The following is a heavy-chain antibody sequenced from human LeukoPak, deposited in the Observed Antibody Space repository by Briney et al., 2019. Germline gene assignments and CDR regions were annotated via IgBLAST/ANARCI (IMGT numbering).Heavy chain of an antibody. CDR2: IYHSGST. J-gene: IGHJ4*02. D-gene: IGHD6-13*01. Sequence: PSETLSLTCTVSGGSISSGGYYWSWIRQPPGKGLEWIGYIYHSGSTYYNPSLKSRVTVSVDRSKNQFSLKLSSVTAADTAVYYCARRYSSSGDPPQLYYFDYWGQGTLVTVSS. V-gene: IGHV4-30-2*01. CDR1: GGSISSGGYY. CDR3: ARRYSSSGDPPQLYYFDY.